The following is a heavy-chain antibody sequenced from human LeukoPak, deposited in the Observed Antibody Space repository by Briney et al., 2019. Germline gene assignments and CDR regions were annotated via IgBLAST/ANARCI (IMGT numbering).Heavy chain of an antibody. CDR3: ARKLYYGDYFDY. J-gene: IGHJ4*02. CDR2: IYHSGYT. V-gene: IGHV4-38-2*02. Sequence: PSETLSLTCTVSGGSISSYYWGWVRQPPGKGLEWIGTIYHSGYTYYNPSLKSRVTISVDTSKNQFSLKLSSVTAADTAVYYCARKLYYGDYFDYWGQGTLVTVSS. D-gene: IGHD3-3*01. CDR1: GGSISSYY.